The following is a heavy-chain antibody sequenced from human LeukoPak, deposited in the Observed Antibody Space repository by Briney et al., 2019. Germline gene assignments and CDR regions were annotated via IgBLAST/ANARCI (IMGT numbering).Heavy chain of an antibody. CDR2: ISGSSSDI. V-gene: IGHV3-21*01. Sequence: GGSLRLSCAASGFTFTYYTMNWVRQAPGKGLEWVSSISGSSSDIYYADSVKGRFTISRDNAKNSLYLQMNSLRAEDTAVYFCARDFYGSGTSVYWGQGTLLTVYS. CDR1: GFTFTYYT. D-gene: IGHD3-10*01. J-gene: IGHJ4*02. CDR3: ARDFYGSGTSVY.